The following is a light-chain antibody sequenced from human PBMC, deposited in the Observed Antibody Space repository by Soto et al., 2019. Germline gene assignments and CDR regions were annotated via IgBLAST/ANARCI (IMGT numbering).Light chain of an antibody. Sequence: DIQMTQSPSTLSASVGDRVTISCRASQSISSWLAWYQQRPGKAPKLLIYDASSLESWVPSRFSGSGSGTEFTLTISSLQPDDFATYCCQQYNSYPWTFGQGTKVEIK. V-gene: IGKV1-5*01. CDR3: QQYNSYPWT. J-gene: IGKJ1*01. CDR2: DAS. CDR1: QSISSW.